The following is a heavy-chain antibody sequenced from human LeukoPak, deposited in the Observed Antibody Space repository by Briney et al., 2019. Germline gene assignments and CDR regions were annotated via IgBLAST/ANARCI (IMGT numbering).Heavy chain of an antibody. V-gene: IGHV3-23*01. CDR3: ADYGVSGVRNNFY. CDR2: ISVASIT. J-gene: IGHJ4*02. D-gene: IGHD3-3*01. Sequence: GGSLRLSCAASGLAFSSYAMNWVRQPPGRGLEWVSTISVASITFYTDSVKGRFTISRDNSRNTVYLQMTSLRADDTAVYYCADYGVSGVRNNFYWGQGTLVTVSS. CDR1: GLAFSSYA.